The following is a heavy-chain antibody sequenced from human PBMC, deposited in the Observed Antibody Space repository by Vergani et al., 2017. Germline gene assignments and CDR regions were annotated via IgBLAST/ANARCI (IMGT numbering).Heavy chain of an antibody. D-gene: IGHD4-11*01. CDR3: ARVNTETNGHHCFYYYMDV. J-gene: IGHJ6*03. Sequence: QVQLQQWGGGLLKPSETLSLTCVVNGGSFTSYDWTWIRQSPGEGLEWVGDIDHTGRPDYNPSLKSLLTMSVNKSRNHFTLTLISVTATDTAIYFCARVNTETNGHHCFYYYMDVWGQGTAVTVS. CDR1: GGSFTSYD. CDR2: IDHTGRP. V-gene: IGHV4-34*01.